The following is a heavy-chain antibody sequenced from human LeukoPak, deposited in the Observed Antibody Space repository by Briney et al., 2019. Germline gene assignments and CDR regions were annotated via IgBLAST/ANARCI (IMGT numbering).Heavy chain of an antibody. D-gene: IGHD6-13*01. CDR1: EFTFSSYW. Sequence: GGSLRLSCAASEFTFSSYWMSWVRQAPGKGLEWVANIKQDGSEKYYVDSLKGRFTISRDNAKNSLYLQMNSLRVEDTAVYYCARPRGSSWYFDFWGQGTLVTVSS. CDR2: IKQDGSEK. V-gene: IGHV3-7*04. J-gene: IGHJ4*02. CDR3: ARPRGSSWYFDF.